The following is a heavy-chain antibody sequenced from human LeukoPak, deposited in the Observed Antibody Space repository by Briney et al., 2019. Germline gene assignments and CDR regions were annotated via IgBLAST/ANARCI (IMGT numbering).Heavy chain of an antibody. V-gene: IGHV4-38-2*01. J-gene: IGHJ6*03. CDR3: ARGPRGSLYYYYYMDV. CDR1: GYSISSGYY. Sequence: PSETLSLTCAVSGYSISSGYYWGWIRQPPGKGLEWIGSIYHSGSTYYNPSLKSRVTISVDTSKNQFSLKLSSVTAADTAVYYCARGPRGSLYYYYYMDVWGKGTTVTVSS. CDR2: IYHSGST.